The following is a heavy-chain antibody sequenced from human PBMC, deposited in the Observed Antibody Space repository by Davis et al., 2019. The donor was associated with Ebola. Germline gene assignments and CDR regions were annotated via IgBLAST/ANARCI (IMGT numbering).Heavy chain of an antibody. CDR1: GFTFSSYS. CDR3: AKGGSWVEKGAFDI. V-gene: IGHV3-21*01. J-gene: IGHJ3*02. CDR2: ISSSSSYI. D-gene: IGHD2-15*01. Sequence: PGGSLRLSCAASGFTFSSYSMNWVRQAPGKGLEWVSSISSSSSYIYYADSVKGRFTISRDNAKNSLYLQMNSLRPEDTAVYYCAKGGSWVEKGAFDIWGQGTMVTVSS.